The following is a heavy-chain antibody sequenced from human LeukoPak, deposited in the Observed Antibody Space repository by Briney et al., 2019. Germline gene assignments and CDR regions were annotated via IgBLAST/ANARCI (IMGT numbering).Heavy chain of an antibody. CDR1: GGSISSGGYY. V-gene: IGHV4-30-2*01. J-gene: IGHJ4*02. CDR3: ARDDLRNPGTAIRGGTDY. D-gene: IGHD1-14*01. Sequence: PSQTLSLTCTVSGGSISSGGYYWSWIRQPPGKGLEWIGYIYHSGSTYYNPSLKSRVTISVDRSKNQFSLKLSSVTAADTAVYYCARDDLRNPGTAIRGGTDYWGQGTLVTVSS. CDR2: IYHSGST.